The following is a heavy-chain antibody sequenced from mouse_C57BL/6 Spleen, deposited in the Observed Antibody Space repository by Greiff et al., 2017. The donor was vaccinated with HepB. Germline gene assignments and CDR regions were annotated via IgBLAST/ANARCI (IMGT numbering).Heavy chain of an antibody. Sequence: VQLQESGPELVKPGASVKISCKASGYAFSSSWMNWVKQRPGKGLEWIGRIYPGDGDTNYNGKFKGKATLTADKSSSTAYMQLSSLTSEDSAVYFCARQVYYGSSPRYFDVWGTGTTVTVSS. D-gene: IGHD1-1*01. V-gene: IGHV1-82*01. CDR3: ARQVYYGSSPRYFDV. CDR1: GYAFSSSW. CDR2: IYPGDGDT. J-gene: IGHJ1*03.